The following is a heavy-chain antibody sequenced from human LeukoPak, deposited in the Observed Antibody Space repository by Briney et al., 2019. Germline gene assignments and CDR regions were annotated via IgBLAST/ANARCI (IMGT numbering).Heavy chain of an antibody. J-gene: IGHJ6*02. Sequence: GGSLRLSCAASGFTFSSYWMSWVRQAPGKGLEWVANIKQDGSEKYYVDSVKGRFTISRDNAKNSLYLQMNSLRAEDTAVYYCRSGGSCKIKRRFCMDVWGQGTTVTVSS. V-gene: IGHV3-7*01. CDR1: GFTFSSYW. D-gene: IGHD2-15*01. CDR2: IKQDGSEK. CDR3: RSGGSCKIKRRFCMDV.